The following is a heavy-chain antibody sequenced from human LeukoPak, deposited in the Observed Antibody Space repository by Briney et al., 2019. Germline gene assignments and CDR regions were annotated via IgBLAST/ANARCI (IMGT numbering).Heavy chain of an antibody. Sequence: PGGSLRLSCAASGFTFSSYSMNWVRQAPGKGLEWGSSISSSSSYIYYADSVKGRFTISRDNAKNSLYLQMNSLRAEDTAVYYCARENLPVVVTAIRVDWYFDLWGRGTLVTVSS. J-gene: IGHJ2*01. CDR3: ARENLPVVVTAIRVDWYFDL. D-gene: IGHD2-21*02. V-gene: IGHV3-21*01. CDR1: GFTFSSYS. CDR2: ISSSSSYI.